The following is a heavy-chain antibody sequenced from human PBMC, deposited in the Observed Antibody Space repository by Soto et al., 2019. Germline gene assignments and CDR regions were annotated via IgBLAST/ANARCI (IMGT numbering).Heavy chain of an antibody. CDR2: IYPGDSDT. CDR3: AGTTETFYYYYGMDV. CDR1: GYSFTSYW. V-gene: IGHV5-51*01. J-gene: IGHJ6*02. Sequence: PGESLKISCKGSGYSFTSYWIGWVRQMPGKGLEWMGIIYPGDSDTRYSPSFQGQVTISADKSISTAYLQWSSLKASDTAMYYCAGTTETFYYYYGMDVWGQGTTVTVSS. D-gene: IGHD4-17*01.